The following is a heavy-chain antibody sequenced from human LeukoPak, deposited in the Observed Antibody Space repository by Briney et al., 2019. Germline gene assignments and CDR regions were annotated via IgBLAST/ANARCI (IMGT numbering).Heavy chain of an antibody. J-gene: IGHJ3*02. D-gene: IGHD4-23*01. Sequence: GGSLRLSCAASGFTFSGYGMHWVRQAPGKGLEWVAFIRFDGTNKFYADSVKGRFTISRDNSKNTLYLQMNSLRAEDTAVYYCAKPIPVVTSPDAFDIWGQGTMVTVSS. CDR1: GFTFSGYG. CDR2: IRFDGTNK. CDR3: AKPIPVVTSPDAFDI. V-gene: IGHV3-30*02.